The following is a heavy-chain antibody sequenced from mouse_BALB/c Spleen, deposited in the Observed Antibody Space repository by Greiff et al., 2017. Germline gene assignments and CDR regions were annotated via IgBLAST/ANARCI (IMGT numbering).Heavy chain of an antibody. D-gene: IGHD1-2*01. CDR2: ISDGGSYT. CDR3: ARGRRFPYAMDY. Sequence: VQLKESGGGLVKPGGSLKLSCAASGFTFSDYYMYWVRQTPEKRLEWVATISDGGSYTYYPDSVKGRFTISRDNAKNNLYLQMSSLKSEDTAMYYCARGRRFPYAMDYWGQGTSVTVSS. V-gene: IGHV5-4*02. CDR1: GFTFSDYY. J-gene: IGHJ4*01.